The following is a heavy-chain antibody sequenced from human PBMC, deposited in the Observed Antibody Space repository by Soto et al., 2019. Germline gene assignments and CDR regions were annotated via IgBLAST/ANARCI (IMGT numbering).Heavy chain of an antibody. CDR1: GLPFDDFA. V-gene: IGHV3-9*01. CDR3: AKGRYDFWSPYYFDS. CDR2: ITWNSRVL. J-gene: IGHJ4*02. D-gene: IGHD3-3*01. Sequence: GGALILSCVGTGLPFDDFAMHGVRQAPGKGLEWVSGITWNSRVLAYADSVKGRFTISRDNARNSLYLQMDSLRDEDTALYYCAKGRYDFWSPYYFDSWGQGTQVTVSS.